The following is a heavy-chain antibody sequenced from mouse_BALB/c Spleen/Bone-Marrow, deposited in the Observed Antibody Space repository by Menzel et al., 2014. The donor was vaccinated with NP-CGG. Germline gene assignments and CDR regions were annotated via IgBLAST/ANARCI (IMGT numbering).Heavy chain of an antibody. CDR1: GYSFTSYW. J-gene: IGHJ4*01. Sequence: VQLQQSGPQLVRPGASVKISGKASGYSFTSYWMHWVKQRPGRGLEWIGMIDPSDSETRLNQKFKDKATLTVDKSSSTAYMQLSSPTSEDSAVYYCARDGITTATYYYAMDYWGQGTSVTVSS. V-gene: IGHV1S127*01. CDR3: ARDGITTATYYYAMDY. CDR2: IDPSDSET. D-gene: IGHD1-2*01.